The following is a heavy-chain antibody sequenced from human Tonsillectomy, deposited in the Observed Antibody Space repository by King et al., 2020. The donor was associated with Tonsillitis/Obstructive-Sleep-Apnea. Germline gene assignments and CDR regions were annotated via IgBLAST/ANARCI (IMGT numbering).Heavy chain of an antibody. J-gene: IGHJ4*02. D-gene: IGHD4-17*01. CDR3: ASQLLPTVTYFDY. Sequence: VQLQESGPGLVKPSETLSLTCTVSGGSISSSSYYWGWIRQPPGKGLEWIGSIYYSGSTYYNPSLKSRVTISVDTSKNQFSLKLSSVTAADTAVYYCASQLLPTVTYFDYWGQGTLVTVSS. V-gene: IGHV4-39*01. CDR2: IYYSGST. CDR1: GGSISSSSYY.